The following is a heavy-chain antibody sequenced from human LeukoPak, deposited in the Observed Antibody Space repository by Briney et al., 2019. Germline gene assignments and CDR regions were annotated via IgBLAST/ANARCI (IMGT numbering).Heavy chain of an antibody. D-gene: IGHD6-19*01. Sequence: GGSLRLSCEASGFTVSSTHMVWVRQAPGKGLEWVSVTYTGGNSYYAGSVQGRFIISRDISKNTLYLQMNSLRAEDTAVYYCAKGTAVADIYFDYWGQGTLVTVSS. CDR1: GFTVSSTH. V-gene: IGHV3-53*01. CDR3: AKGTAVADIYFDY. CDR2: TYTGGNS. J-gene: IGHJ4*02.